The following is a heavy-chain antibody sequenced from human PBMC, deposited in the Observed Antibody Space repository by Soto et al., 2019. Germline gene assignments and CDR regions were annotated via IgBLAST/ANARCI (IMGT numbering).Heavy chain of an antibody. CDR1: GFSLSTSGMC. D-gene: IGHD3-16*01. CDR2: IDWDDDK. J-gene: IGHJ6*02. Sequence: GSGPTLVNPTQTLTLTCTFSGFSLSTSGMCVSWIRQPPGKALEWLALIDWDDDKYYSTSLKTRLTISKDTSKNQVVLTMTNMDPVDTATYYCARILYAKGYYYYGMDVWGQGTTVTVSS. CDR3: ARILYAKGYYYYGMDV. V-gene: IGHV2-70*01.